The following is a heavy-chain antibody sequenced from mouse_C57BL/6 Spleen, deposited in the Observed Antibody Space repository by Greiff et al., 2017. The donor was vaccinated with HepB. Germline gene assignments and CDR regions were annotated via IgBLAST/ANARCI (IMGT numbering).Heavy chain of an antibody. J-gene: IGHJ4*01. D-gene: IGHD2-4*01. CDR1: GYAFTNYL. Sequence: QVHVKQSGAELVRPGTSVKVSCKASGYAFTNYLIEWVKQRPGQGLEWIGVINPGSGGTNYNEKFKGKATLTADKSSSTAYMQLSSLTSEDSAVYFCARGYDYDDGDYAMDYWGQGTSVTVSS. CDR2: INPGSGGT. CDR3: ARGYDYDDGDYAMDY. V-gene: IGHV1-54*01.